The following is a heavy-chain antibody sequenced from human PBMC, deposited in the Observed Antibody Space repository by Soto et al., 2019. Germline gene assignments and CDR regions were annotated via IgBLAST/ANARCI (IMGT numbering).Heavy chain of an antibody. D-gene: IGHD5-18*01. CDR1: GYGFSNFW. V-gene: IGHV5-51*01. J-gene: IGHJ4*02. CDR2: IYPGDSDT. Sequence: GESLKISCKASGYGFSNFWIGWVRHMPGKGLEWLAMIYPGDSDTRYSPSFQGQVTIAADTTTTTAYLQWSSLRASDTAIYYCATHASTPCNFGYGDFWGQGTLVTVSS. CDR3: ATHASTPCNFGYGDF.